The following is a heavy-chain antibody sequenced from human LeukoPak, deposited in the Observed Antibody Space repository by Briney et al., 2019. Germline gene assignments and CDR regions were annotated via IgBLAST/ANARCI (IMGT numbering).Heavy chain of an antibody. CDR3: ARLPLYDSSGYYYRGAFDI. V-gene: IGHV4-59*08. Sequence: SETLSLTCTVSSGSISSYYGSWIRQPPGKGLEWIGYIYYSGSTNYNPSLKSRVTISVDTSKNQFSLKLSSVTAADTAVYYCARLPLYDSSGYYYRGAFDIWGQGTMVTVSS. CDR1: SGSISSYY. D-gene: IGHD3-22*01. CDR2: IYYSGST. J-gene: IGHJ3*02.